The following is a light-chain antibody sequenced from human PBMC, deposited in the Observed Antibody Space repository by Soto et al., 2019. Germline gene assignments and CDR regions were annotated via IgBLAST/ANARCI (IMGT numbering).Light chain of an antibody. CDR1: QSISTW. CDR3: QQYNFYPLT. V-gene: IGKV1-5*01. Sequence: DIQMTQSPSTLSASVGDRVTITCRASQSISTWLAWYHQKPGKAPKLLIFDASSLQSGVPSRFSGSGSGTEFTLTISSLQPDDFATYYCQQYNFYPLTFGEGTKLEIK. CDR2: DAS. J-gene: IGKJ4*01.